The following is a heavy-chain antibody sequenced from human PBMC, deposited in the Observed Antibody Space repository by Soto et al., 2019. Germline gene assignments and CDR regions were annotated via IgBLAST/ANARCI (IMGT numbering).Heavy chain of an antibody. CDR1: GGTFNSDT. D-gene: IGHD3-16*01. Sequence: QVQLVQSGAEVKEPGSSVKVSCKASGGTFNSDTINWVRQDPGQGLEWMGRINSILGISNYAQKFQGRIAITADKSTNSGYMELSSLRSKDTAVYYCARGPVRGMGGDSWGQGTLVTVAS. J-gene: IGHJ5*01. CDR3: ARGPVRGMGGDS. CDR2: INSILGIS. V-gene: IGHV1-69*02.